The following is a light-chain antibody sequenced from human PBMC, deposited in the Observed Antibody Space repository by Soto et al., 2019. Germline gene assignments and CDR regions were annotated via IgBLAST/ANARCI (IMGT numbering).Light chain of an antibody. J-gene: IGLJ1*01. Sequence: QSVLTQPPSVSAAPGQKVTISCSGSSSNIGNNYVSWYQQLPGTAPTLLIVGNTIRPSGVPDRFSASTSGTSASLAITGLQAEDEGDYYCQSYDSTLSARYVFGTGTKVTVL. CDR1: SSNIGNNY. CDR3: QSYDSTLSARYV. V-gene: IGLV1-40*01. CDR2: GNT.